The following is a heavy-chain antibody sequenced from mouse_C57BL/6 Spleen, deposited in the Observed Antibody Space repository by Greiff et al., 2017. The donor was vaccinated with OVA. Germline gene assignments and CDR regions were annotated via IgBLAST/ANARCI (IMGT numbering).Heavy chain of an antibody. V-gene: IGHV6-3*01. Sequence: EVKLEESGGGLVQPGGSMTLSCVASGFTFSNYWMNWVRQSPEKGLEWVAQIRLKSDNYATHYAESVKGRFTISRDDSKSSVYLQMNNLRAEDTGIYYCTDDYDYDSFFAYWGQGTLVTVSA. J-gene: IGHJ3*01. CDR2: IRLKSDNYAT. CDR1: GFTFSNYW. CDR3: TDDYDYDSFFAY. D-gene: IGHD2-4*01.